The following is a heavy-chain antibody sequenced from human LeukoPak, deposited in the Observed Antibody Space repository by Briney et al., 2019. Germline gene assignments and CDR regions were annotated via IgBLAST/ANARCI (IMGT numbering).Heavy chain of an antibody. Sequence: PGGSLRLSCAASGFTFSNSWTYWVRQAPGKGLMWVSGIKDDGTTTFYADSVKGRFSISIDSAKNTLYLQMNSLTVDDSGVYYCGGVFDFWGQGALVTVSS. CDR3: GGVFDF. CDR2: IKDDGTTT. CDR1: GFTFSNSW. V-gene: IGHV3-74*01. J-gene: IGHJ4*02. D-gene: IGHD2-8*01.